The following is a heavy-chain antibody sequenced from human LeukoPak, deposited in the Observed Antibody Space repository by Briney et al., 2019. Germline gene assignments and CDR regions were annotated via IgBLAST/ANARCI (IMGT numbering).Heavy chain of an antibody. CDR2: ISGSGGST. V-gene: IGHV3-23*01. CDR1: GFIFGNYA. J-gene: IGHJ4*02. D-gene: IGHD3-10*01. CDR3: AKVAGPLTMVRAPFDY. Sequence: GGSLRLSCAASGFIFGNYAMNWVRQAPGKGLEWVSAISGSGGSTYYADSVKGRFTISRDNSKNTLYLQMNSLRAEDTAVYYCAKVAGPLTMVRAPFDYWGQGTLVTVSS.